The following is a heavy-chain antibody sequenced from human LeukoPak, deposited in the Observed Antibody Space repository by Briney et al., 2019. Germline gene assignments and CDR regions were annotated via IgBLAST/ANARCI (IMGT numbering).Heavy chain of an antibody. Sequence: GGSLRLSCAAPGFTFSSYWMHWVRQAPGKGLEWVANIKQDGSEKYYVDSVKGRFTISRDNAKNSLYLQMNSLRAEDTAVYSCVRDGDTSGYTNWGQGTLVTVSS. V-gene: IGHV3-7*01. CDR3: VRDGDTSGYTN. J-gene: IGHJ4*02. CDR1: GFTFSSYW. CDR2: IKQDGSEK. D-gene: IGHD3-22*01.